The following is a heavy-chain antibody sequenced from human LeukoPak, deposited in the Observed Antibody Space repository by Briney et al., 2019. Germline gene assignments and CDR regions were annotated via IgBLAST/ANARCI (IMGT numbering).Heavy chain of an antibody. Sequence: SETLSLTCDVSGDFFRSYWWGWVRQPAGKGLEWIGRIYATGSTQFNPSLKSRLTLSMDTSTNQLSLKLTSVTAADTAVYFCGRQGYTASYYFLDFWSQGTLVTVSS. CDR3: GRQGYTASYYFLDF. V-gene: IGHV4-4*07. CDR2: IYATGST. D-gene: IGHD1-26*01. CDR1: GDFFRSYW. J-gene: IGHJ4*02.